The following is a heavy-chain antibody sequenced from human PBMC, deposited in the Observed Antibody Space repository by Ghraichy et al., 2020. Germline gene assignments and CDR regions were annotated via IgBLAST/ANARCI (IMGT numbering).Heavy chain of an antibody. Sequence: GGSLRLSCAASGFTFSSYSMNWVRQAPGKGLEWVSYISSSSSTIYYADSVKGRFTISRDNAKNSLYLQMNSLRDEDTAVYYCATEYYDFWSGYYTAWAFGYWGQGTLVTVSS. CDR1: GFTFSSYS. D-gene: IGHD3-3*01. V-gene: IGHV3-48*02. CDR2: ISSSSSTI. CDR3: ATEYYDFWSGYYTAWAFGY. J-gene: IGHJ4*02.